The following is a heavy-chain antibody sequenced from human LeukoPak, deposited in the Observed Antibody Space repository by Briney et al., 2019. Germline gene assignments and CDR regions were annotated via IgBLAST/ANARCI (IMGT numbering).Heavy chain of an antibody. J-gene: IGHJ3*02. V-gene: IGHV1-69*13. CDR1: GGTFSSYA. CDR2: IIPIFGTA. Sequence: SVKVSCKASGGTFSSYAISWVRQAPGQGLEWMGGIIPIFGTANYAQKFQGRVTITADESTSTAYMGLSSLRSEDTAVYYCARGRGYSYMDAFDIWGQGTMVTVSS. D-gene: IGHD5-18*01. CDR3: ARGRGYSYMDAFDI.